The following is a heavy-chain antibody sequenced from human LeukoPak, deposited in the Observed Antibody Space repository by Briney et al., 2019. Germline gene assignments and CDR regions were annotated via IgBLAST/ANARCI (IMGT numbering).Heavy chain of an antibody. D-gene: IGHD3-10*01. Sequence: GGSLRLSCAASGFTVSSYAMSWVRQAPGKGLDWVSTISSSGGRTYYADSVKGRFTISRDNSKNTLYLQMNSLRDEDTAIYYCAKDVGVLITLGYWGQGTLVTVSS. V-gene: IGHV3-23*01. CDR3: AKDVGVLITLGY. J-gene: IGHJ4*02. CDR1: GFTVSSYA. CDR2: ISSSGGRT.